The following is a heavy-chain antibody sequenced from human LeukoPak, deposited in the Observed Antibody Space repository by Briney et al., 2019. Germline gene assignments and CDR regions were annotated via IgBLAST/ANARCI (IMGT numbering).Heavy chain of an antibody. CDR2: ISGSGVST. D-gene: IGHD3-10*01. CDR1: GFTFSNYA. V-gene: IGHV3-23*01. J-gene: IGHJ6*04. CDR3: AKDPRGYYYGMDV. Sequence: GGSLRLSCAASGFTFSNYAMSWVRQAPGKGLEWVSAISGSGVSTYYADSVKGRFTISRDNSKNTLYLQMNGLRAEDTAVYYCAKDPRGYYYGMDVWGEGTTVTVSS.